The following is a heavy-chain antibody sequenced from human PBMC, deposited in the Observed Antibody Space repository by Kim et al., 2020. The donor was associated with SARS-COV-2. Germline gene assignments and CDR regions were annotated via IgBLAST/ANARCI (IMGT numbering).Heavy chain of an antibody. CDR2: INTDGATT. V-gene: IGHV3-48*03. CDR3: ASRD. CDR1: GFTFSSSE. Sequence: GGSLRLSCAASGFTFSSSEMKWVRQAPGKGLEWVSYINTDGATTYYADSVKGGFTISRDNTRNFLYLQMSRLRAEDTAVYYCASRDWGRGTLVTVSA. J-gene: IGHJ2*01.